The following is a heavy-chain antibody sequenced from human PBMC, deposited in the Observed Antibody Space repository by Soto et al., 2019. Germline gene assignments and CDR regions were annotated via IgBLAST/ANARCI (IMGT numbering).Heavy chain of an antibody. D-gene: IGHD2-15*01. Sequence: SETLSLTCAVYGGSFSGYYWSWIRQPPGKGLEWIGEINHSRSTNYNPSLKSRFTISVDTSKNQLSLKLSSVTAADTAVYYCARSGGVTVYYYYGMDVWGQGTTVT. CDR2: INHSRST. CDR3: ARSGGVTVYYYYGMDV. J-gene: IGHJ6*02. V-gene: IGHV4-34*01. CDR1: GGSFSGYY.